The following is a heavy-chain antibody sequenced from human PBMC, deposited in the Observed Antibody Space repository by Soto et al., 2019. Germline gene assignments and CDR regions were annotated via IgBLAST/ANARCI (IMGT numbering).Heavy chain of an antibody. V-gene: IGHV1-46*01. Sequence: ASVKVSCKTSGYSFTSYFIHWVRQAPGQGLEWMGIINPSGGSTNYAQKLQGRVSMARDRSTSTVHMELSSLRSDDTAMYYCAREYGNYDSSGYYAYWGQGTLVTVSS. CDR2: INPSGGST. CDR3: AREYGNYDSSGYYAY. CDR1: GYSFTSYF. J-gene: IGHJ4*02. D-gene: IGHD3-22*01.